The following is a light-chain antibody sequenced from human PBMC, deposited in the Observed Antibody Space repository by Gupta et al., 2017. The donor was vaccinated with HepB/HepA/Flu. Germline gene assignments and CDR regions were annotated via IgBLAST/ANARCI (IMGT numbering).Light chain of an antibody. V-gene: IGLV1-47*01. J-gene: IGLJ3*02. Sequence: SVLPPPSSASGTPGQRVIISCSGSHSNIGTNFMYWFQQFPGTAPKPLIFRSNQRPSGVPDRFSGSKSGTSASLAISGLRSEDEADYYCVAWDDTLGGWVFGGGTKLTVL. CDR2: RSN. CDR1: HSNIGTNF. CDR3: VAWDDTLGGWV.